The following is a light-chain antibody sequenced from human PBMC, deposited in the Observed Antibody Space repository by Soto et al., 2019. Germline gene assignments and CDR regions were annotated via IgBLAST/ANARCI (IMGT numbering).Light chain of an antibody. V-gene: IGLV1-40*01. Sequence: QSVLTQPPSVSGAPGQRVTISCTGSSSNIGAGSDVHWYQQLPGTAPKLLIYNNSNRPSGVPDRFSGSKSGTSASLAITGLQADDEADYYCQSYDRSLRGVFASGTKLTVL. CDR1: SSNIGAGSD. CDR2: NNS. J-gene: IGLJ1*01. CDR3: QSYDRSLRGV.